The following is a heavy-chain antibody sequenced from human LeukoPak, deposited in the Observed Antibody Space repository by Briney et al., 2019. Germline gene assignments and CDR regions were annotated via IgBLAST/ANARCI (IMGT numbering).Heavy chain of an antibody. J-gene: IGHJ4*02. CDR1: GFTVSNFA. Sequence: PGGSLRLSCAASGFTVSNFAMSWVRQAPGKGLQWVSAISDSGGGTFYADSAKGRFTISRDNSKNTLYLQMNSLRAEDTAVYYCAKVGVGWVAFEYWGQGTLVTVSS. V-gene: IGHV3-23*01. CDR2: ISDSGGGT. CDR3: AKVGVGWVAFEY. D-gene: IGHD3-16*01.